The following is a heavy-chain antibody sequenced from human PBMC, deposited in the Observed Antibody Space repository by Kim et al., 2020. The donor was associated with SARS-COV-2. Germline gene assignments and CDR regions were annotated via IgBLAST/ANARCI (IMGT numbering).Heavy chain of an antibody. CDR1: GFPFSNYW. Sequence: GGSLRLSCEASGFPFSNYWMNWVRQGPGKGLVWVSRINSDGGDTHYADSVKGRFTISRDNAENTLHLQLNSLGVEDTAIYYCARGTFQQGFDPWGQGTLVTVSS. J-gene: IGHJ5*02. CDR3: ARGTFQQGFDP. V-gene: IGHV3-74*01. CDR2: INSDGGDT.